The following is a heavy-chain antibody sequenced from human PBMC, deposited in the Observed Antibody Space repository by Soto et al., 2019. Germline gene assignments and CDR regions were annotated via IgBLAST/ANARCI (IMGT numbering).Heavy chain of an antibody. J-gene: IGHJ4*02. D-gene: IGHD4-4*01. CDR2: ISWNSGSI. Sequence: GGSLRLSCAASGFTFDDYAMHWVRQAPGKGLEWVSGISWNSGSIGYADSVKGRFTISRDNAKNSLYLQMNSLRAEDTALYYCAKDGDYSNYDYFDYWGQGTLVTVSS. CDR1: GFTFDDYA. V-gene: IGHV3-9*01. CDR3: AKDGDYSNYDYFDY.